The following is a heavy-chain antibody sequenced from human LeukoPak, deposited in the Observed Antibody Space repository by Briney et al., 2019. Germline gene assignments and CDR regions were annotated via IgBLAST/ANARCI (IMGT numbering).Heavy chain of an antibody. CDR3: ARANWWELYGDDY. CDR1: GYTFTSYD. V-gene: IGHV1-8*01. J-gene: IGHJ4*02. D-gene: IGHD1-26*01. CDR2: MNPDSGNT. Sequence: ASVKVSCKASGYTFTSYDINWVRQATGQGLEWMGWMNPDSGNTGYAQKFQGRVTMTRNTSISTAYMELSSLRSEDTAVYYCARANWWELYGDDYWGQGTLVTVSS.